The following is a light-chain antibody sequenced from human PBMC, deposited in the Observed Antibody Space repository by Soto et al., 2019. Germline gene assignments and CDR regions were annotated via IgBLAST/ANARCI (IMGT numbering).Light chain of an antibody. CDR3: SSHTSGNTRV. CDR1: SSDVGGYDY. Sequence: QSVVTQPASVSGSPGQSIAISCTDTSSDVGGYDYVSWYQQHPDKAPKLMIYEVTKRPSGVSNRFSGSKSGNTASLTISGLQPEDEADYYCSSHTSGNTRVFGSGTQLT. V-gene: IGLV2-14*01. CDR2: EVT. J-gene: IGLJ1*01.